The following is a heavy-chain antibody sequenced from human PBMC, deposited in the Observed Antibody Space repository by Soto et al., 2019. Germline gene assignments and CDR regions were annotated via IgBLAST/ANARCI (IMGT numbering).Heavy chain of an antibody. D-gene: IGHD1-26*01. CDR3: ARAKYSESYTYYYYGMDV. Sequence: LRLSCVASGFTFSSFSMNWVRQAPGKGLEWISYISSSTNTIYYADSVKGRFTISRDNAKNSLYLQMNSLRDEDTAVYYCARAKYSESYTYYYYGMDVWGQGTTVTVSS. V-gene: IGHV3-48*02. CDR1: GFTFSSFS. CDR2: ISSSTNTI. J-gene: IGHJ6*02.